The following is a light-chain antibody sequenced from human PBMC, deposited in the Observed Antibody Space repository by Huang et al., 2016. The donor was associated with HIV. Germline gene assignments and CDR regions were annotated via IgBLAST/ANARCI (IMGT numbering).Light chain of an antibody. CDR2: GAS. CDR1: QNVRSS. Sequence: EIVLTQSPAILSVSPGERATLSCRASQNVRSSFAWYQQRPRQPPRLLISGASTRATVIPARFSGSGSGTEFTLTISSLQSEDFAVYYCQQYENWPPEYTFGQGTKLEL. J-gene: IGKJ2*01. CDR3: QQYENWPPEYT. V-gene: IGKV3-15*01.